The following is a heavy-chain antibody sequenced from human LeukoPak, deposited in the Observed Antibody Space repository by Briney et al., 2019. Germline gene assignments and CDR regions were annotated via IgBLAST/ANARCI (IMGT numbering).Heavy chain of an antibody. J-gene: IGHJ4*02. D-gene: IGHD2-15*01. CDR2: IYSGGST. CDR1: GFTVSSNY. V-gene: IGHV3-53*01. CDR3: ARESPCSGGSCYSNY. Sequence: GSLRLSCAASGFTVSSNYMSWVRQAPGKGLEWVSVIYSGGSTYYADSVKGRFTTSRDNSKNTLCLQMNSLRAEDTAVYYCARESPCSGGSCYSNYWGQGTLVTVSS.